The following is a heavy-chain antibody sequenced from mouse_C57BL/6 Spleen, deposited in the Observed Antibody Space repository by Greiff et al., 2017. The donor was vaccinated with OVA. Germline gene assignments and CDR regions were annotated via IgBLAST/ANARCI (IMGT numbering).Heavy chain of an antibody. J-gene: IGHJ2*01. D-gene: IGHD1-2*01. CDR3: AREGLNGGHDY. CDR2: IHPNSGST. CDR1: GYTFTSYW. Sequence: VQLQQPGAELVKPGASVKLSCKASGYTFTSYWMHWVKQRPGQGLEWIGMIHPNSGSTNYNEKFKSKATLTVDKSSSTAYMLLSSLTSEDSAVYYCAREGLNGGHDYWGQGTTLTVSS. V-gene: IGHV1-64*01.